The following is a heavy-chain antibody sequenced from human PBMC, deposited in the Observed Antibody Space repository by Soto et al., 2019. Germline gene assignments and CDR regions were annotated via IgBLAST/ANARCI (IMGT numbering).Heavy chain of an antibody. D-gene: IGHD3-16*01. J-gene: IGHJ5*01. CDR3: ARGPVRGMGGDS. V-gene: IGHV1-69*02. CDR1: GGTFNSDT. CDR2: INSILGIS. Sequence: QVQLVQSGAEVKEPGSSVKVSCKASGGTFNSDTINWVRQAPRQGLEWMGRINSILGISNYAQKFQGRIAITADKSTNSGYMELSSLRSEDTAVYYCARGPVRGMGGDSWGQGTLVTVSS.